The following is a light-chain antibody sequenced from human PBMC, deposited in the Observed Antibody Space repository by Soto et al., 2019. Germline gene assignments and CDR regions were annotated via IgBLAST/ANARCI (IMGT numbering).Light chain of an antibody. Sequence: QSVLTQPASVSGSPGQSITISCTGTSSDIGGYNYVSWYQQHPGEAPTLLIYDVTDRPSGVSNRFSGSKSGNTASLTISGLQAEDEAHYYCSSYTTVPSPQWVFAGGTKLTVL. CDR3: SSYTTVPSPQWV. CDR2: DVT. J-gene: IGLJ3*02. CDR1: SSDIGGYNY. V-gene: IGLV2-14*03.